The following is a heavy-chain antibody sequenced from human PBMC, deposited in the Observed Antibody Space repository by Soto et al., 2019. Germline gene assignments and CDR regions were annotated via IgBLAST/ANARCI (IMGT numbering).Heavy chain of an antibody. V-gene: IGHV1-69*01. CDR3: AIWGYYDSSPRPPKPDY. J-gene: IGHJ4*02. Sequence: QVQLVESGAEVKKPGSSVKVSCKASGGTFSSYAISWVRQAPGQGLEWMGGIIPIFGTANYAQKFQGRVTITADESTSTAYMELSSLRSEDTAVYYCAIWGYYDSSPRPPKPDYWGQGTLVTVSS. CDR1: GGTFSSYA. CDR2: IIPIFGTA. D-gene: IGHD3-22*01.